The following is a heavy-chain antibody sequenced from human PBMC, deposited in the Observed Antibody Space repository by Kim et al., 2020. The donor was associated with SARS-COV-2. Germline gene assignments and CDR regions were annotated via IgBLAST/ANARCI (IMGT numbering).Heavy chain of an antibody. CDR1: GLIFSNTW. D-gene: IGHD3-10*01. V-gene: IGHV3-15*04. CDR2: IETKRNGETR. J-gene: IGHJ4*02. Sequence: GGSLRLSCVASGLIFSNTWMSWVRQAPGKGLEWLGRIETKRNGETRDYAAPVKGRFTISRDDSKNTVYLQMNRLRIEDTAEYCCTPGFGDHWGQGTLVTVSA. CDR3: TPGFGDH.